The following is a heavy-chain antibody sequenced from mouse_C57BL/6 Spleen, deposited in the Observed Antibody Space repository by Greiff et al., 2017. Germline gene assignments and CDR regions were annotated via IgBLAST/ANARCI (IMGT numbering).Heavy chain of an antibody. J-gene: IGHJ2*01. V-gene: IGHV1-26*01. CDR2: INPNNGGT. Sequence: EVKLQQSGPELVKPGASVKISCKASGYTFTDYYMNWVKQSHGKSLEWIGDINPNNGGTSYNQKFKGKATLTVDKSSSTAYMELRSLTSEDSAVYYCARRGGGSPFDYWGQGTTLTVSS. D-gene: IGHD1-1*01. CDR1: GYTFTDYY. CDR3: ARRGGGSPFDY.